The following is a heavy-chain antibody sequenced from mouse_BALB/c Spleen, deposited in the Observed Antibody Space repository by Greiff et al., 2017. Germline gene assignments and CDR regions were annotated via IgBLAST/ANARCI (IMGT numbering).Heavy chain of an antibody. V-gene: IGHV1-54*01. D-gene: IGHD4-1*01. CDR2: INPGSGGT. Sequence: QVQLQQSGAELVRPGTSVKVSCKASGYAFTNYLIEWVKQRPGQGLEWIGVINPGSGGTNYNEKFKGKATLTADKSSSTAYMQLSSLTSDDSAVYFWARAPWGGFAYWGQGTLVTVSA. CDR3: ARAPWGGFAY. J-gene: IGHJ3*01. CDR1: GYAFTNYL.